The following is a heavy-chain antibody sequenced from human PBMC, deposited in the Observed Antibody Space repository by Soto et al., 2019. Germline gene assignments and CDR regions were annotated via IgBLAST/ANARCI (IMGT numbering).Heavy chain of an antibody. J-gene: IGHJ6*02. CDR2: ISSSSSYI. V-gene: IGHV3-21*01. CDR3: AREEAVAGTDYYYGMDV. D-gene: IGHD6-19*01. Sequence: EVQLVESGGGLVKPGGSLRLSCAASGFTFSSYSMNWVRQAPGKGLEWVSSISSSSSYIYYADSVKGRFTISRDNAKNSLYLQMNSLRAEDTAVYYCAREEAVAGTDYYYGMDVWGQGTTVTVSS. CDR1: GFTFSSYS.